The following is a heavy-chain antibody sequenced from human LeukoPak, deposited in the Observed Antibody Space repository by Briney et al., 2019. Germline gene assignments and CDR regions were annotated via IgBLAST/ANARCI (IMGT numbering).Heavy chain of an antibody. CDR3: ARSPDIAARPLDY. V-gene: IGHV4-31*03. J-gene: IGHJ4*02. D-gene: IGHD6-6*01. Sequence: PSETLSLTCTVSGGSISSGGYYWSWIRQHPGKGLEWIGYIYYSGSTYYNPSLKSRVTISVDTSKNQFSLKLSSVTAADTAVYYCARSPDIAARPLDYWGQGTLVTVSS. CDR1: GGSISSGGYY. CDR2: IYYSGST.